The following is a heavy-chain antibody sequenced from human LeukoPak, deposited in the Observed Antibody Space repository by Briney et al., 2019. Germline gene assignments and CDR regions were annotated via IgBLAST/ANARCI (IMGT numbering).Heavy chain of an antibody. J-gene: IGHJ4*02. CDR1: GGSISSSSYY. V-gene: IGHV4-39*01. CDR3: ARHEESGELLGGGFDY. CDR2: IYYSGST. D-gene: IGHD1-26*01. Sequence: SETLSLTCTVSGGSISSSSYYWGWIRQPPGKGLEWIGSIYYSGSTYYNPSLKSRVTISVDTSKNQFSLKLSSVTAADTAVYYCARHEESGELLGGGFDYWGQGTLVTVSS.